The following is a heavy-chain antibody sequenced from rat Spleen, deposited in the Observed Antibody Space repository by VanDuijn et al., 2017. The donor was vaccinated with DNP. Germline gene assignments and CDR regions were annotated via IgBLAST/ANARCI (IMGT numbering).Heavy chain of an antibody. CDR1: GFTFSNYD. V-gene: IGHV5-7*01. J-gene: IGHJ4*01. Sequence: EVQLVESGGGLVQPGRSLKLSCAASGFTFSNYDMAWVRQAPKRGLEWVATISFDGSGTYYRDSVKGRFTISRDNAKNTLYLQMNSLRSEDTATYYCTRDNYSSYMPYYYAMDAWGQGTSVTVSS. D-gene: IGHD1-2*01. CDR3: TRDNYSSYMPYYYAMDA. CDR2: ISFDGSGT.